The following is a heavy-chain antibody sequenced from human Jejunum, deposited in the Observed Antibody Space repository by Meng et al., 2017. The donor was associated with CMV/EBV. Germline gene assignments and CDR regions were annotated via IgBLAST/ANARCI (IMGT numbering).Heavy chain of an antibody. CDR2: IYSNGAT. CDR1: GGSISYYY. Sequence: HVPVQESGPGRVKPSDTLSLTCTGSGGSISYYYWSWIRQPAGKGLEWIGRIYSNGATNYNPSLKSRVTMSVDTSKNQFSLKLSSVTAADTAVYFCARDMHREVVIQDYWGQGTLVTVSS. J-gene: IGHJ4*02. V-gene: IGHV4-4*07. CDR3: ARDMHREVVIQDY. D-gene: IGHD3-10*01.